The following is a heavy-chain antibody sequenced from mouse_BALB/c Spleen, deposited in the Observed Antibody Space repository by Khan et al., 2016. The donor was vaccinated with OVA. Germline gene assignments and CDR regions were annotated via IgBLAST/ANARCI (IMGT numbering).Heavy chain of an antibody. CDR2: IWAGGST. Sequence: QVQLKESGPGLVAPSQSLSITCTVSGFSLTNYGVNWVRQPPGKGLEWLGVIWAGGSTNYNSDLMYRLSIRKDNSRSQVFFKLNSMQTDDTARYFVARETAYYGNYGAMDYWGQGTSVTVSS. V-gene: IGHV2-9*02. D-gene: IGHD2-10*01. J-gene: IGHJ4*01. CDR1: GFSLTNYG. CDR3: ARETAYYGNYGAMDY.